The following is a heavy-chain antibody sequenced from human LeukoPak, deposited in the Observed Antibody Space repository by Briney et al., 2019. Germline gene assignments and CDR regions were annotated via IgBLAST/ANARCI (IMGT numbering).Heavy chain of an antibody. J-gene: IGHJ4*02. CDR3: AREVGWCSSTSCSDGVDY. CDR1: GFTFSSYS. D-gene: IGHD2-2*01. Sequence: GGSLRLSCAASGFTFSSYSMNWVRQAPGKGLERVSSIISSSSYTYYADSVKGRFTISRDNAKNSLYLQMNSLRAEDTAVYYCAREVGWCSSTSCSDGVDYWGQGTLVTVSS. V-gene: IGHV3-21*01. CDR2: IISSSSYT.